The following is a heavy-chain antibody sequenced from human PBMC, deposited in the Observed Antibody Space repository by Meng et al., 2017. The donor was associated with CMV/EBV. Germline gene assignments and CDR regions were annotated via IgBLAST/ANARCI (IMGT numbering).Heavy chain of an antibody. J-gene: IGHJ4*02. Sequence: GESLKISCVASGFTFSSYGMHWVRQAPGKGLEWVAVIWYDGSNKYYADSVKGRFTISRDNSKNTLYLQMNSLRAEDTAVYYCAKDLMAYGGNSGIFDYWGQGTLVTVSS. D-gene: IGHD4-23*01. CDR2: IWYDGSNK. CDR3: AKDLMAYGGNSGIFDY. V-gene: IGHV3-33*06. CDR1: GFTFSSYG.